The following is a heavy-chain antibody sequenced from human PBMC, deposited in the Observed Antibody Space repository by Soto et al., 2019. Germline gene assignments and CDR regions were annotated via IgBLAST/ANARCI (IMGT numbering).Heavy chain of an antibody. V-gene: IGHV1-69*06. CDR3: ARVGYNFSSRYHYYAMDV. CDR1: GGTFSSYA. D-gene: IGHD3-3*01. CDR2: IIPIVTTP. Sequence: QVRLVQSGAEVKKPGSSVKVSCEASGGTFSSYAVTWVRQAPGQGLEWMGGIIPIVTTPNYAQKFQGRLTISADKSTTTSYMQWSRLRSADTGVYYCARVGYNFSSRYHYYAMDVWGQGTTVIVSS. J-gene: IGHJ6*02.